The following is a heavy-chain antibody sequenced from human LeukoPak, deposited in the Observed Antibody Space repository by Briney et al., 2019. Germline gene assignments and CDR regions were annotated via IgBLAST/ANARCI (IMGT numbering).Heavy chain of an antibody. Sequence: PSQTLSLTCTVSGGSLSGGGFYWNWIRQRPGKGLEWIGYIYYNGNTYYNPSLKSRVTMSVDTSKNQFSLKVTSVTAADTAVYFCARRGVVIRGVILIGFHKEAYYFDYWGQGVLVTVSS. CDR1: GGSLSGGGFY. V-gene: IGHV4-31*03. CDR2: IYYNGNT. J-gene: IGHJ4*02. CDR3: ARRGVVIRGVILIGFHKEAYYFDY. D-gene: IGHD3-10*01.